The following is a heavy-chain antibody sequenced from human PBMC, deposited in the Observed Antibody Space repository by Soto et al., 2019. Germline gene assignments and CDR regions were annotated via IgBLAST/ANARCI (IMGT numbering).Heavy chain of an antibody. Sequence: SETLSLTCTVSGGSITSSSYYWGWIRQPPGKGLEWIGSIYYSGSTYYNPSLKSRVTISVDTSKNQFPLKLSSVTAADTAVYYCATQEVGGSYVYTFDPWGQGTLVTVS. J-gene: IGHJ5*02. CDR1: GGSITSSSYY. V-gene: IGHV4-39*01. CDR2: IYYSGST. D-gene: IGHD1-26*01. CDR3: ATQEVGGSYVYTFDP.